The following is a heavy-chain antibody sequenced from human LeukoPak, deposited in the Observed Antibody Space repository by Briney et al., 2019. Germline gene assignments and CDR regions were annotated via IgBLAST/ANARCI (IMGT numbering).Heavy chain of an antibody. CDR2: IFYSGST. Sequence: SETLSLTCTVSGDSISSSSYSWGWIRQPPGKGLEWIGSIFYSGSTFYNPSLKSRLTISVDTSKNQFSLKLTSVTAADTAVYYCARGVSSGWLKDYWGQGALVTVSS. CDR1: GDSISSSSYS. D-gene: IGHD6-19*01. V-gene: IGHV4-39*07. CDR3: ARGVSSGWLKDY. J-gene: IGHJ4*02.